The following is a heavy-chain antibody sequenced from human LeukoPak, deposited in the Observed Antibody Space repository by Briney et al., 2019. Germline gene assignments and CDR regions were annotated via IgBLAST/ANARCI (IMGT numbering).Heavy chain of an antibody. CDR1: GGSISSSSYY. V-gene: IGHV4-39*01. CDR3: ARGVTMIVVVIHDWYFDL. Sequence: SETLSLTCTVSGGSISSSSYYWGWIRQPPGRGLEWIGSIYYTRSTYYNPSLKSRVTISVDTSKNQFSLKLTSVTAADTAVYYCARGVTMIVVVIHDWYFDLWGRGTLVTVSS. J-gene: IGHJ2*01. D-gene: IGHD3-22*01. CDR2: IYYTRST.